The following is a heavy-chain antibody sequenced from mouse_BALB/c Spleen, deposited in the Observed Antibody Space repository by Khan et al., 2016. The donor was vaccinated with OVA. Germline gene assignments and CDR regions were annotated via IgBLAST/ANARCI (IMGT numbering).Heavy chain of an antibody. CDR3: ARGSGKSRCAY. V-gene: IGHV1S137*01. CDR2: ISSYYGDA. CDR1: AYTFTDYA. D-gene: IGHD1-3*01. Sequence: VQLQETGAELVRPGVSVKISCKGSAYTFTDYAMHWVKQSHAKSLEWIGVISSYYGDATYNQKFKGKATMTVDKSSSKAYMELDRLTSEESGIYYGARGSGKSRCAYWGQGTLVSVSA. J-gene: IGHJ3*01.